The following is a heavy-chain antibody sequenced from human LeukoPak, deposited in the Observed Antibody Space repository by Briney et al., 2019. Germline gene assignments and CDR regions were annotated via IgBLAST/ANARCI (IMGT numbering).Heavy chain of an antibody. J-gene: IGHJ4*02. V-gene: IGHV3-48*03. Sequence: PGGSLRLSCAASGFTFSSYEMNWGRQAPGKGLQWVSDISSSGTTIYYADSVKGRFTISRDNAKNSLYLQMNSLRAEDTAVYYCARKYCSTTSCLFDNWGQGTLVTVSS. CDR2: ISSSGTTI. CDR1: GFTFSSYE. CDR3: ARKYCSTTSCLFDN. D-gene: IGHD2-2*01.